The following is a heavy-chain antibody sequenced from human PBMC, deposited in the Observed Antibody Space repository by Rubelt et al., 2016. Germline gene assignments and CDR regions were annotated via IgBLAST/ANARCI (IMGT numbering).Heavy chain of an antibody. Sequence: QVQLVQSGAEVKKPGASVKVSCKASGYTFTGYYMHWVRQAPGQGLEWMGWINPNSGGTNYAQKVQCRVTMTRDTSISTAYMELSRLRSDDTAVYYCARTSSGWPEWYFDLWGRGTLVTVSS. V-gene: IGHV1-2*02. CDR1: GYTFTGYY. D-gene: IGHD6-19*01. CDR3: ARTSSGWPEWYFDL. J-gene: IGHJ2*01. CDR2: INPNSGGT.